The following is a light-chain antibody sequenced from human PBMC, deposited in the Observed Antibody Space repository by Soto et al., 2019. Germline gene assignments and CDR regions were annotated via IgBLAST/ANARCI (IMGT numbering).Light chain of an antibody. J-gene: IGKJ4*01. V-gene: IGKV3-20*01. Sequence: EILLTQSPGTLTLSPGERATLSCRASQSVNSRYLVWYQQKPGQAPRLLIFGASSRATDIPDRFSGSGSGTDFTLTISRLEPEDFAVYYCQQHSTSPPLTFGGGTKVEIK. CDR1: QSVNSRY. CDR3: QQHSTSPPLT. CDR2: GAS.